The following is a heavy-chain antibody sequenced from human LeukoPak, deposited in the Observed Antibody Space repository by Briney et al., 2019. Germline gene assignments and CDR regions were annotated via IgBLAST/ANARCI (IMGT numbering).Heavy chain of an antibody. CDR2: IRSKAYGGTT. D-gene: IGHD3-22*01. V-gene: IGHV3-49*03. CDR3: TREDYYDSTLFDY. Sequence: PGGSLRLSCTASGFTFGDYAMSWFRQAPGKGLEWVGLIRSKAYGGTTEYAASVKGRFTISRDDSKSIAYLQMNSLKTEDTAVYYCTREDYYDSTLFDYWGQGTLVTVSS. CDR1: GFTFGDYA. J-gene: IGHJ4*02.